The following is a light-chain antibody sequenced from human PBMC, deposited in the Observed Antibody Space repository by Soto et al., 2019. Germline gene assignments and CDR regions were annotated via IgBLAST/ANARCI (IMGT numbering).Light chain of an antibody. CDR3: SSNTSSTTRV. CDR1: SSDIGVYKF. CDR2: EVS. Sequence: QSVLTQPASVSGSPGQAITISCTATSSDIGVYKFVSWYQQHPGKAPKLMIFEVSNRPSGVSHRFSGSQFGNTASLAISGLQPEDEADYYCSSNTSSTTRVFGTGTKVTVL. V-gene: IGLV2-14*01. J-gene: IGLJ1*01.